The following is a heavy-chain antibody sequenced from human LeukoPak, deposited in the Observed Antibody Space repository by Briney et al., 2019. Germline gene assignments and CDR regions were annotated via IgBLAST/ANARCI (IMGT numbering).Heavy chain of an antibody. J-gene: IGHJ4*02. D-gene: IGHD1/OR15-1a*01. CDR2: ISDTGGNT. V-gene: IGHV3-23*01. Sequence: PGGSLRLSCAPSGFTFSTYAMSWVRQTPEKGLEWVSAISDTGGNTFYADSVKGRFTISRDSSKNTLYLQMNSLRAEDTAIYYCAKGRTNDYWGQGTLVTVSS. CDR3: AKGRTNDY. CDR1: GFTFSTYA.